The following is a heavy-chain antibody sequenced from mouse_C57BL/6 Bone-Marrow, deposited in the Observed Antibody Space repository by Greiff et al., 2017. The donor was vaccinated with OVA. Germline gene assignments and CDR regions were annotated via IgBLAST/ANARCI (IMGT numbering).Heavy chain of an antibody. CDR3: VDNAACAMDY. J-gene: IGHJ4*01. CDR1: GYTFTSYW. CDR2: IHPNSGST. Sequence: VQLQQPGAELVKPGASVKLSCKASGYTFTSYWMHWVKQRPGQGLEWIGMIHPNSGSTNYNEKFKSKATLTVDKSSSTAYMQLSSLTSEDSAVYYCVDNAACAMDYWGQGTSVTVSS. V-gene: IGHV1-64*01. D-gene: IGHD1-2*01.